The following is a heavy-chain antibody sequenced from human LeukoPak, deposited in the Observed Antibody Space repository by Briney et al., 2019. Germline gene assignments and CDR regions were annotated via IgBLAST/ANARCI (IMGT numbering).Heavy chain of an antibody. CDR1: GGSISSSNYY. V-gene: IGHV4-39*01. CDR2: IYYSGST. CDR3: ARLSRTALVGY. D-gene: IGHD2-21*01. J-gene: IGHJ4*02. Sequence: SETLSLTCTVSGGSISSSNYYWGWIRQPPGKGLEWIGNIYYSGSTYYNPSLKSRVTISEDTSKNQFSLKLNSVTAADTAVYYCARLSRTALVGYWGQGTLGTVSS.